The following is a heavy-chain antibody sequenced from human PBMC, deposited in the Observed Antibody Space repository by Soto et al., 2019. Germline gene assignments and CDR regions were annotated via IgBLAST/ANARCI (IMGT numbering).Heavy chain of an antibody. Sequence: SVKVSCKASGGTFSSYAISWVRQAPGQGLEWMGGIIPIFGTANYAQKFQGRVTITADESTSTAYMELSSLRSEDTAAYYCARTYYYDSSGYYSDYWGQGTLVTVSS. D-gene: IGHD3-22*01. V-gene: IGHV1-69*13. CDR1: GGTFSSYA. CDR3: ARTYYYDSSGYYSDY. J-gene: IGHJ4*02. CDR2: IIPIFGTA.